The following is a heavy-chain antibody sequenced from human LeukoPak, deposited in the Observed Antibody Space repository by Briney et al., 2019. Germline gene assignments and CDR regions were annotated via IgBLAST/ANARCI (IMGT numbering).Heavy chain of an antibody. Sequence: GGSLRLSCAASGFTFSSYAMSWVRQAPGKGLEWVSAISGSGGSTYYADSVKGRFTISRDNSKNTLYLQMNSLRAEDTAVYYCAKDAVLRYFDWLPLDYWDQGTLVTVSS. CDR2: ISGSGGST. CDR3: AKDAVLRYFDWLPLDY. V-gene: IGHV3-23*01. J-gene: IGHJ4*02. CDR1: GFTFSSYA. D-gene: IGHD3-9*01.